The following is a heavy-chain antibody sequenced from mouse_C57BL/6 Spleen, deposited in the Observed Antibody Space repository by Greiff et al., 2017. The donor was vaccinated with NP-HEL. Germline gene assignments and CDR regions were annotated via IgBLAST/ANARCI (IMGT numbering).Heavy chain of an antibody. Sequence: VQLKQSGPGLVKPSQSLSLTCSVTGYSITSGYYWNWIRQFPGNKLEWMGYISYDGSNNYNPSLKNRISITRDTSKNQFFLKLNSVTTEDTATYYCAREGLGPSFDYWGQGTTLTVSS. CDR2: ISYDGSN. J-gene: IGHJ2*01. D-gene: IGHD4-1*01. CDR3: AREGLGPSFDY. V-gene: IGHV3-6*01. CDR1: GYSITSGYY.